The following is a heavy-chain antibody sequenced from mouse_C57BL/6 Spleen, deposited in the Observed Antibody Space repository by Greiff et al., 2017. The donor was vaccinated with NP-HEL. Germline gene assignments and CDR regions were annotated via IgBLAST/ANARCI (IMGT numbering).Heavy chain of an antibody. J-gene: IGHJ2*01. CDR1: GYTFTSYW. V-gene: IGHV1-64*01. D-gene: IGHD1-1*01. Sequence: VQLQQPGAELVKPGASVKLSCKASGYTFTSYWMHWVKQRPGQGLEWIGMIHPNSGSTNYNEKFKSKATLTVDKSSSTAYMQLSSLTSEDSAVYYCARSFYYGSSSDYWGQGTTLTVSS. CDR3: ARSFYYGSSSDY. CDR2: IHPNSGST.